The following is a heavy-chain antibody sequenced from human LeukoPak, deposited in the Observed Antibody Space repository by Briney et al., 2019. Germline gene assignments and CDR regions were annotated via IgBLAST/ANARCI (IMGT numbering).Heavy chain of an antibody. CDR3: AKGDTTWELPHDY. CDR1: GFTFSGFA. Sequence: GGSLRLSSAASGFTFSGFAMSWIRQAPGKGLEWVSSISRSGESTSYADSVKGRFTISRDNSKNTLYLQMNSLRAEDTAVYYCAKGDTTWELPHDYWGQGTLVTVSS. V-gene: IGHV3-23*01. J-gene: IGHJ4*02. D-gene: IGHD1-26*01. CDR2: ISRSGEST.